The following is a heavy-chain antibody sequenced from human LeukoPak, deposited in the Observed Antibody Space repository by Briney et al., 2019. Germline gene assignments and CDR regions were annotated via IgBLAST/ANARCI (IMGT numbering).Heavy chain of an antibody. V-gene: IGHV3-7*01. D-gene: IGHD1-1*01. CDR1: GFTFSESW. CDR2: INHERGGI. Sequence: PGGSLRLSCAASGFTFSESWMTWVRQVPGQGLEWVAHINHERGGIQYVASVKGRFTISRDNATGSVYLQMNRLRAEDTAIYHCATYINWVAGDVWGQGTTVIVSS. CDR3: ATYINWVAGDV. J-gene: IGHJ6*02.